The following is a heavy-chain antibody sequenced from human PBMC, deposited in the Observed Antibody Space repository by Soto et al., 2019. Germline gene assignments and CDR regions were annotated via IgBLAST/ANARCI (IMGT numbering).Heavy chain of an antibody. D-gene: IGHD2-2*01. J-gene: IGHJ4*02. CDR2: ISNDGNNK. V-gene: IGHV3-30*09. Sequence: QVQLVESGGGVVQPGRSLRLSCAAAGFTFSPYAMHWVRQAPGKGLEWVAGISNDGNNKNYADSVKGRLAISRDNSRNTLYLQMNSLRAGDTAVYYCARARLDTPALDYWGQGTLVTVSS. CDR1: GFTFSPYA. CDR3: ARARLDTPALDY.